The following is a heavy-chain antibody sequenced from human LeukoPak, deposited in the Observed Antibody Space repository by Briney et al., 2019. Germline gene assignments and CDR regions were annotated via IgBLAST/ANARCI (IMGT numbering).Heavy chain of an antibody. CDR1: GYTLTELS. J-gene: IGHJ6*02. V-gene: IGHV1-24*01. Sequence: ASVKVSCKVSGYTLTELSMHWVRQAPGKGLEWMGGFDPEDGETVYAQKFQGRVTMTEDTSTDTAYMELSSLRSEDTAVYYCAALARQNWSYYYYYGMDVWGQGTTVTVSS. CDR2: FDPEDGET. CDR3: AALARQNWSYYYYYGMDV. D-gene: IGHD1-1*01.